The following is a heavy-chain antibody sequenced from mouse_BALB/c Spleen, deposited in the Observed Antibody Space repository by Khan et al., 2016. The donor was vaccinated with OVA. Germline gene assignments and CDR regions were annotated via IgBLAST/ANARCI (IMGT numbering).Heavy chain of an antibody. CDR3: ARLYRSDFDY. Sequence: VQLQQSGPELVKPGASVKISCKASGYSFTGYFMNWVMQSHGKSLEWIGRINPHIGETFYNQKFKDKATLTVDESSSTAYMELRSLASEDSAVYYCARLYRSDFDYWGQGTTLTVSA. CDR2: INPHIGET. CDR1: GYSFTGYF. V-gene: IGHV1-20*02. J-gene: IGHJ2*01. D-gene: IGHD1-1*01.